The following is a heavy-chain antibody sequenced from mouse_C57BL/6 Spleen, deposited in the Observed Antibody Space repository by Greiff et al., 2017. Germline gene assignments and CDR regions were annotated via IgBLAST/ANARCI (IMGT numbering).Heavy chain of an antibody. D-gene: IGHD4-1*02. CDR3: ARHVQLYFDY. V-gene: IGHV1-53*01. CDR2: INPSNGGT. Sequence: QVQLQQSGTELVKPGASVKLSCKASGYTFTSYWMHWVKQRPGQGLEWIGNINPSNGGTNYNEKFKSKATLTVDKSSSTVYMELSRLTSEDSAVYFCARHVQLYFDYWGQGTTLTVSS. J-gene: IGHJ2*01. CDR1: GYTFTSYW.